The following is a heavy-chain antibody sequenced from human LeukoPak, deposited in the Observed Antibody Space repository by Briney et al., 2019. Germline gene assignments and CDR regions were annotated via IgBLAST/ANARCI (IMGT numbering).Heavy chain of an antibody. Sequence: PSETLSLTCAVSGGSISSSNWWSWVRQPPGKGLEWIGEIYHSGSTSYNPSLKSRVTISVDKSKNQFSLKLSSVTAADTAVYYCARERYSSGRGNYYMDVWGKGTTVTVSS. CDR1: GGSISSSNW. D-gene: IGHD6-19*01. CDR2: IYHSGST. CDR3: ARERYSSGRGNYYMDV. J-gene: IGHJ6*03. V-gene: IGHV4-4*02.